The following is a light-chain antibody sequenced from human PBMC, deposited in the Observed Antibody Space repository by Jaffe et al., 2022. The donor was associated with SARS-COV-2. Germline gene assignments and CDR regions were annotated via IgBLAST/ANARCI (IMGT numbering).Light chain of an antibody. CDR3: QQYGSLFT. CDR1: QNVNSNY. V-gene: IGKV3-20*01. CDR2: GAS. J-gene: IGKJ4*01. Sequence: EIVLTQSPGTLSLSPGERATLSCRASQNVNSNYLAWYQQKAGQAPRLLIYGASTRATGIPDRFSGSGSGTDFTLTISRLEPEDFAVYHCQQYGSLFTFGGGTKLEMK.